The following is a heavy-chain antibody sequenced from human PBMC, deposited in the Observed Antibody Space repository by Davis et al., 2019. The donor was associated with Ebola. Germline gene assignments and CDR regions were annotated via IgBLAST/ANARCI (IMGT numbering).Heavy chain of an antibody. CDR3: ASGFVENFDY. CDR1: GFSFRSYI. Sequence: GESLKIPCAASGFSFRSYIMHWVRQAPGKGLEWVAIISFDGGTKYYADSVKGRFTISRDNSKSTLYLQMNSLRAEDTAVYYCASGFVENFDYWGQGTLVTVSS. V-gene: IGHV3-30-3*01. CDR2: ISFDGGTK. J-gene: IGHJ4*02. D-gene: IGHD3-3*01.